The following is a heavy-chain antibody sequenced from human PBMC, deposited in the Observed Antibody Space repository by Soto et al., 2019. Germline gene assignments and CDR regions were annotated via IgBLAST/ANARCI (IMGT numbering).Heavy chain of an antibody. V-gene: IGHV4-30-4*01. CDR3: ATMGTPATGLYFFDY. D-gene: IGHD2-15*01. CDR1: GGSISSGNYY. J-gene: IGHJ4*02. CDR2: ISYSGST. Sequence: QVQLQESGPGLVKPSQTLSLTCTVSGGSISSGNYYWRWIRQPPGKGLEWIGFISYSGSTYYSTALKNRVTISVDTSKSQFSLNLRVVTGANTAVYYCATMGTPATGLYFFDYWGQGSLVTVSS.